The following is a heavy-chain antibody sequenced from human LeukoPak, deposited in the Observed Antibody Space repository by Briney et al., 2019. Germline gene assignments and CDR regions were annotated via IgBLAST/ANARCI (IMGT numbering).Heavy chain of an antibody. CDR3: TRDTHRGYFDL. CDR1: GFTLCRYE. V-gene: IGHV3-48*03. Sequence: GGSLRLPCAASGFTLCRYEVNWVRQAPGKGLEWVSYISSSGGTIYYADSVKGRFTISRDNAQSSLYLQMNSLRADDTAVYYCTRDTHRGYFDLWGRGTLVTVSS. CDR2: ISSSGGTI. J-gene: IGHJ2*01.